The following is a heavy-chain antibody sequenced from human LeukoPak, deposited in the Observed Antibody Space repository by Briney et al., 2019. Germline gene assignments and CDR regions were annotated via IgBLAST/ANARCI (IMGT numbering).Heavy chain of an antibody. CDR2: INAGNGNT. CDR3: ARASLWLPLGGSYYNGPYGMDV. CDR1: GYTFTSYA. Sequence: ASVKVSCKASGYTFTSYAMHWVRQAPGQRLEWMGWINAGNGNTKYSQKFQGRVTITRDTSASTAYMELSSLRSEDTAVYYCARASLWLPLGGSYYNGPYGMDVWGQGTTVTVSS. V-gene: IGHV1-3*01. J-gene: IGHJ6*02. D-gene: IGHD3-10*01.